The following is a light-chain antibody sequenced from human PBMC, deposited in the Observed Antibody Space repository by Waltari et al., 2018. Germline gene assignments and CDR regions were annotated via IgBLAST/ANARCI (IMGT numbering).Light chain of an antibody. CDR2: DVN. V-gene: IGLV2-11*01. J-gene: IGLJ2*01. Sequence: QSALTQPRSVSGSPGQSVTISCTGTSSDIGAYNYVSWYQHPPGKAPKFMIYDVNKQPSGVPVRFSGSKSGNTASLTISGLQTEDEADYYCCSYAGSYTEIFGGGTKLTVL. CDR1: SSDIGAYNY. CDR3: CSYAGSYTEI.